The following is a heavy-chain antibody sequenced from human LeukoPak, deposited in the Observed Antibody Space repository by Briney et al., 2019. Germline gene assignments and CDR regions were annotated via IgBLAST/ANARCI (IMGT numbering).Heavy chain of an antibody. V-gene: IGHV4-39*01. CDR1: GGSISSSSYY. J-gene: IGHJ4*02. CDR2: IYYSGST. D-gene: IGHD6-13*01. CDR3: ARVRRAAAVY. Sequence: PSETLSLTCTVSGGSISSSSYYWGWIRQPPGKGLEWIGSIYYSGSTYYNPSLKSRVTISVDTSKNQFSLKLSSVTAADTAVYYCARVRRAAAVYWGQGTLVTVSS.